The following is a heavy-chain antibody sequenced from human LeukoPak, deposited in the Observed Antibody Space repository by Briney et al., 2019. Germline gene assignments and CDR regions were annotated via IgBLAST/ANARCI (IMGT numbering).Heavy chain of an antibody. CDR2: ISAGNGNT. V-gene: IGHV1-3*01. CDR1: GYTFTNYP. CDR3: ARDKGAAAGSDYYYGMDV. J-gene: IGHJ6*04. D-gene: IGHD6-13*01. Sequence: ASVKVSCKASGYTFTNYPIHWVRQAPGHRLEWMGWISAGNGNTKYSQKFKDRVTITRDTSASTAYTELSSLRSEDTAVYYCARDKGAAAGSDYYYGMDVWGTGTTVTVSS.